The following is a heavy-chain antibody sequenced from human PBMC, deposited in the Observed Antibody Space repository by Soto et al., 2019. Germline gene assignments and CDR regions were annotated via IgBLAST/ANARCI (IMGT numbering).Heavy chain of an antibody. Sequence: GGALRLSCAASGFTFKFYGMTWVRQAPGKGLEWISAISSSDGSTYYADSVKGRFTISRDNSKNTLYVQMNSLRAEDTAVYYCAKDLYGSGSYGMDVWGQGTTVTVSS. V-gene: IGHV3-23*01. J-gene: IGHJ6*02. D-gene: IGHD3-10*01. CDR2: ISSSDGST. CDR1: GFTFKFYG. CDR3: AKDLYGSGSYGMDV.